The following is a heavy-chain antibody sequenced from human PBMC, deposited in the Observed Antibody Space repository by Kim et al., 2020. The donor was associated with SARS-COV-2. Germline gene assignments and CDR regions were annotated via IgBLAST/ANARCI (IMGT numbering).Heavy chain of an antibody. CDR3: AHXLHSVXLXYXXXDV. D-gene: IGHD2-21*01. V-gene: IGHV2-5*02. CDR1: GFSLSTTGVG. J-gene: IGHJ6*01. Sequence: SGPTLVKPTQTLTLTCTFSGFSLSTTGVGVGXXRQPPGKALEWLALIYWDDDKRXXXSLQTRLTTXKDTAKNQVALTTTXMDPVXTATXYCAHXLHSVXLXYXXXDVXXXGTXXXVS. CDR2: IYWDDDK.